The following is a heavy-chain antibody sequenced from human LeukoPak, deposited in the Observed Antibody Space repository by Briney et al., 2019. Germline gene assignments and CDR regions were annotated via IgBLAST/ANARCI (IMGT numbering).Heavy chain of an antibody. Sequence: PGGSLRLSCAASGFTFSDYYMSWIRQAPGKGLVWGSYISSSSSYTNYADSVKGRFTISRDNAKNSLYLQMNSLRAEDTAVYYCARAPGYGSGSYYLWGQGTLVTVSS. D-gene: IGHD3-10*01. CDR3: ARAPGYGSGSYYL. CDR1: GFTFSDYY. V-gene: IGHV3-11*03. CDR2: ISSSSSYT. J-gene: IGHJ5*02.